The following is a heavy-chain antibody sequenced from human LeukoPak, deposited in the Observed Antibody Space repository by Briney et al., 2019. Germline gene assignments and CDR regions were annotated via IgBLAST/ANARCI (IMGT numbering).Heavy chain of an antibody. CDR3: ARDLAGFQEPRYYYYMTS. CDR1: GFTVSRNV. V-gene: IGHV3-66*02. J-gene: IGHJ6*03. CDR2: IYSDDRA. D-gene: IGHD1-14*01. Sequence: GGSLRLSCVASGFTVSRNVMSWVRQAPGKGLEWVSLIYSDDRAFYADSVKGRFTISRNNSKNTLFLQMSSLKPEDTAIYYCARDLAGFQEPRYYYYMTSGAKGPRSPSP.